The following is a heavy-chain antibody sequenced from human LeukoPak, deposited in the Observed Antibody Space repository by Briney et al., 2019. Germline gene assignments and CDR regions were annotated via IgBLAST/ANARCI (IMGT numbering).Heavy chain of an antibody. V-gene: IGHV4-34*01. CDR2: INHSGST. J-gene: IGHJ4*02. Sequence: PSETLSLTCAVYGGSFSGYYWSWIRQPPGKGLEWIGEINHSGSTNYNPSHKSRVTISVDTSKNQFSLKLSSVTAADTAVYYCARTGIAVAGNPTHFDYWGQGTLVTVSS. CDR3: ARTGIAVAGNPTHFDY. CDR1: GGSFSGYY. D-gene: IGHD6-19*01.